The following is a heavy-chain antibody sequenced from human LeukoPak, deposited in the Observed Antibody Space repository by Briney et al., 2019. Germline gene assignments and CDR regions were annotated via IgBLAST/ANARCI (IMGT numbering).Heavy chain of an antibody. Sequence: GGSLRLSCAASGFTFNTYAMHWVRQAPGKGLEYVSAISSNGDNTYYANSVKGRFTISRDNSKYTLYLQMGSLRPEDMAVYYCARAPREGYSGSYYDYWGQGTLVTVSS. D-gene: IGHD1-26*01. V-gene: IGHV3-64*01. J-gene: IGHJ4*02. CDR3: ARAPREGYSGSYYDY. CDR1: GFTFNTYA. CDR2: ISSNGDNT.